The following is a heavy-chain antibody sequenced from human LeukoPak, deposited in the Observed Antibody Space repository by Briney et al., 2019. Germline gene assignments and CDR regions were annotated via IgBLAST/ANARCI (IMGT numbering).Heavy chain of an antibody. D-gene: IGHD3-16*01. V-gene: IGHV3-64D*09. Sequence: GGSLRLSCSASGFTLSTYTMHWVRQAPGKGLEYVSAISSNGGTTYYADSVEGRFTISRDNSKNTVDLQMSSLRDEDTAVYYCVKDSWGFHYWGQGTLVIVSS. CDR2: ISSNGGTT. J-gene: IGHJ4*02. CDR3: VKDSWGFHY. CDR1: GFTLSTYT.